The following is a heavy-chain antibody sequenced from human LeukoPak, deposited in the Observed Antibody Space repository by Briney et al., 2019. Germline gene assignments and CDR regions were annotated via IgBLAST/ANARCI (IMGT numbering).Heavy chain of an antibody. CDR2: IIPIFGIA. CDR1: GGTFSSYA. J-gene: IGHJ4*02. D-gene: IGHD4-17*01. Sequence: SLKVSCTASGGTFSSYAISWVRQAPGQGLEWMGRIIPIFGIANYAQKFKGRVTITADKSTSTAYMELSSLRSEDTAVYYCARMLSDGDYDDYWGQVTLVTVSS. V-gene: IGHV1-69*04. CDR3: ARMLSDGDYDDY.